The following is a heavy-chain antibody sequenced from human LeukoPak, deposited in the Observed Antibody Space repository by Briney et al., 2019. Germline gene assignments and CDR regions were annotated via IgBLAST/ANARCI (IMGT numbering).Heavy chain of an antibody. D-gene: IGHD6-19*01. Sequence: ASVKVSCKASGYTFTGYYMHWVRQAPGQGLEWMGWISPNSGGTNYAQKFQGRVTMTRDTSISTAYMELSRLRSDDTAVYYCAREYREQWLVRTVMGADYWGQGTLVTVSS. CDR3: AREYREQWLVRTVMGADY. J-gene: IGHJ4*02. CDR1: GYTFTGYY. CDR2: ISPNSGGT. V-gene: IGHV1-2*02.